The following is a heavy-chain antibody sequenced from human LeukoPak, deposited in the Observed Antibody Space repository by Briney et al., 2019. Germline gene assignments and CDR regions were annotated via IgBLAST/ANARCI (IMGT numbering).Heavy chain of an antibody. J-gene: IGHJ3*02. D-gene: IGHD7-27*01. CDR3: ARDWIHWGVDTFDI. V-gene: IGHV1-69*05. CDR1: GGTFSSYA. CDR2: IIPIFGTA. Sequence: ASVKVSCKASGGTFSSYAISWVRQAPGQGLEWMGGIIPIFGTANYAQKFQGRVTITTDESTSTAYMELRSLRFDDTAVYYCARDWIHWGVDTFDIWGQGTMLIVSS.